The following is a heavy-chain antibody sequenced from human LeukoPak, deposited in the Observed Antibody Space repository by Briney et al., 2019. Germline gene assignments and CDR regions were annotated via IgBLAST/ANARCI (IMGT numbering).Heavy chain of an antibody. V-gene: IGHV4-59*12. CDR2: IYYSGST. CDR1: GGSISSYY. D-gene: IGHD5-24*01. CDR3: ASLEMATRSLDY. J-gene: IGHJ4*02. Sequence: SETLSLTCTVSGGSISSYYWSWIRQPPGKGLEWIGYIYYSGSTNYNPSLKSRVTISVDTSKNQFSLKLSSVTAADPAVYYCASLEMATRSLDYWGQGTLVTVSS.